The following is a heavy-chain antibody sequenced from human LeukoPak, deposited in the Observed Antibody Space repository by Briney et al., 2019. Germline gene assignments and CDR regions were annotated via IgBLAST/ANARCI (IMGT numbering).Heavy chain of an antibody. CDR1: GGSFSAFH. CDR2: MKQSGTP. J-gene: IGHJ4*02. CDR3: ASMTFLYGFRTYFDN. D-gene: IGHD3-10*01. V-gene: IGHV4-34*01. Sequence: KPSETLSLTCAVYGGSFSAFHWNWIRQSPAKGLKWLGEMKQSGTPRYNPSLQSRVTISVDKSKNQFSLNVRSVTAADTAVYYCASMTFLYGFRTYFDNWAPGALVTVSS.